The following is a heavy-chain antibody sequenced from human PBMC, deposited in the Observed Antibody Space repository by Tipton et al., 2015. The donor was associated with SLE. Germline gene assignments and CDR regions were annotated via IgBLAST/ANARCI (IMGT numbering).Heavy chain of an antibody. CDR2: ISGYNGDT. CDR1: GYTCSSRG. D-gene: IGHD3-16*01. CDR3: TTGGFKGGSYYVDY. V-gene: IGHV1-18*01. J-gene: IGHJ4*02. Sequence: QLVQSGAEVKKLGGSVKVSCKASGYTCSSRGIGWVRQAPGQGLEWMGWISGYNGDTKYAQKLQGRVTMTTDKTTNTVYMELRSLRSDDTAVYYWTTGGFKGGSYYVDYWGQGTRLTVS.